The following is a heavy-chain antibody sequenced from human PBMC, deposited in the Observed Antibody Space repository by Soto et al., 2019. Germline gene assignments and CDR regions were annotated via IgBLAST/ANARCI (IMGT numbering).Heavy chain of an antibody. CDR3: AKVLRGLAVAGPDY. D-gene: IGHD6-19*01. J-gene: IGHJ4*02. CDR2: ISGSGGST. V-gene: IGHV3-23*01. Sequence: PGGSLRISSAASGFTFSSYAMSWVRQAPGKGLEWVSAISGSGGSTYYADSVKGRFTISRDNSKNTLYLQMNSLRAEDTAVYYCAKVLRGLAVAGPDYWGQGTLVTVSS. CDR1: GFTFSSYA.